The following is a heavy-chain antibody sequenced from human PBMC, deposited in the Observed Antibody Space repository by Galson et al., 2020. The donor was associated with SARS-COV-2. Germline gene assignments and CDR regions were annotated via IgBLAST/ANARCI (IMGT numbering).Heavy chain of an antibody. Sequence: TGGSLRLSCTVSGVIFSNVWMSWVRQAPGKGLEWVARIKSKTGGGTTDYAAPVKGRFTISREDSKNTLYLQMNSLKTEDTAVYYCTKDWIVGVPGCDGMGWSFSCYGRGVWGRGAAVGVSS. CDR2: IKSKTGGGTT. J-gene: IGHJ6*01. CDR3: TKDWIVGVPGCDGMGWSFSCYGRGV. V-gene: IGHV3-15*01. CDR1: GVIFSNVW. D-gene: IGHD2-15*01.